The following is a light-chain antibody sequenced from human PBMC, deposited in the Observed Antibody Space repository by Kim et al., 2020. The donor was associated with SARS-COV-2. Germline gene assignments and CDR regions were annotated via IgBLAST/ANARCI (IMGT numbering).Light chain of an antibody. V-gene: IGLV3-9*01. CDR1: NIGSKN. CDR3: QVWGSSTVV. CDR2: RDT. J-gene: IGLJ2*01. Sequence: SYELTQPLSVSVALGQTARITCGGNNIGSKNVHWYQQKPGQAPVLVISRDTNRPSGIPERFSGSNSGNTATLTISRAQAGDEADYYCQVWGSSTVVFGGGTKLTVL.